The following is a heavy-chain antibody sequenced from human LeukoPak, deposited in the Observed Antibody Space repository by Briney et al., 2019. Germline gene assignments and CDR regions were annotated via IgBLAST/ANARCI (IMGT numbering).Heavy chain of an antibody. J-gene: IGHJ6*02. CDR1: RFSFSIHA. CDR2: ISDSGGAT. CDR3: ARGVNRPNYYYYGMDV. D-gene: IGHD3-10*01. Sequence: GGSLRLSCAASRFSFSIHAMSWVRQAPGKGLEWVSAISDSGGATYYADSVQGRFTISRDNAKTSLYLQMNSLRAEDTAMYYCARGVNRPNYYYYGMDVWGQGTTVTVSS. V-gene: IGHV3-23*01.